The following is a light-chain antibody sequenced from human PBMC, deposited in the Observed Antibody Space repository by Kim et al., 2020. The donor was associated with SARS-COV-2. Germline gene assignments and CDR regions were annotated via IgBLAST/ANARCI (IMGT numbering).Light chain of an antibody. CDR3: LQHNTSPIT. CDR2: GAS. V-gene: IGKV1-17*01. J-gene: IGKJ5*01. CDR1: QDIRND. Sequence: ASVGDRVTITCRASQDIRNDLGWYQQNPGRAPKRLIYGASSLQSGVPSRFSCSGSGTEFTLTISSVQPEDFATYFCLQHNTSPITFGQGTRLEIK.